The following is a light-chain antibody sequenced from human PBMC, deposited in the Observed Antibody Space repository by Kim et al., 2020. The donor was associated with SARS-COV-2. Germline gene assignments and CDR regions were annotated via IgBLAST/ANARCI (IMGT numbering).Light chain of an antibody. V-gene: IGKV3-15*01. Sequence: MMTQSPATLSVSPGESVTLSCRASQSVSTKVAWSQQRPGQPPRLVISGASNRAAGISARFSGSGSGTEFFLTISSLQSEDSAVYYCQQYNNWAFTFGRGTRLEIK. CDR2: GAS. J-gene: IGKJ5*01. CDR1: QSVSTK. CDR3: QQYNNWAFT.